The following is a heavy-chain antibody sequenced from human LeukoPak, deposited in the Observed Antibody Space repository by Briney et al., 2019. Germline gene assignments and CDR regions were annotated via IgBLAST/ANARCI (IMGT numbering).Heavy chain of an antibody. CDR2: IYYSGST. D-gene: IGHD3-22*01. V-gene: IGHV4-30-4*01. J-gene: IGHJ4*02. CDR3: ARTYDSSGYSFDY. Sequence: PSQTLSLTWTVSGGSISSGDYYWSWIRQPPGKGLEWIGYIYYSGSTYYNPSLKSRVTISVDTSKNQFSLKLSSVTAADTAVYYCARTYDSSGYSFDYWGQGTLVTVSS. CDR1: GGSISSGDYY.